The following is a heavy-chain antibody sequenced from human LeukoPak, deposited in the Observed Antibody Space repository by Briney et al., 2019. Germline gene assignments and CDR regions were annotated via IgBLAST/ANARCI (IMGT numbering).Heavy chain of an antibody. V-gene: IGHV4-38-2*02. J-gene: IGHJ4*02. CDR3: ARQKGGIVGATPEAYFDY. Sequence: PSETLSLTCNVSGYSISSGYYWGWIRQPPGKGLEWIGSIYHTGSIDYNPSLKSRVTISVDTSKNQFSLKLSSVTAADTAVYYCARQKGGIVGATPEAYFDYWGQGTLVTVSS. CDR2: IYHTGSI. CDR1: GYSISSGYY. D-gene: IGHD1-26*01.